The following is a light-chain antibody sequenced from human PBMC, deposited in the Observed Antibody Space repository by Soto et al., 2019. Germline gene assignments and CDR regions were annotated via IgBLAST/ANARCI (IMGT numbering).Light chain of an antibody. V-gene: IGKV1-39*01. CDR3: QQSYSMPGT. J-gene: IGKJ1*01. CDR1: QDISNY. CDR2: AAS. Sequence: IQMTQSPSSLSASVGDRVTITCHASQDISNYLNWYQQKAGTAPKLLIYAASTLQSGVPSRISGSGSGTDFTLTISSLQPEDFATYYCQQSYSMPGTFGQGTKVDIK.